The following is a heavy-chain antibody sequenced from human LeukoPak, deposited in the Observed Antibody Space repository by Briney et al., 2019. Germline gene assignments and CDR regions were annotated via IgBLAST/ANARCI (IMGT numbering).Heavy chain of an antibody. Sequence: GGSLRLSCAASGFTFSSYAMSWVRQAPGKGLEWVSAISGSGGSTYYADSVKGRFTTPRDNSKNTLYLQMNSLRAEDTAVYYCAKRWHSSSYYDYWGQGTLVTVSS. CDR2: ISGSGGST. CDR3: AKRWHSSSYYDY. V-gene: IGHV3-23*01. CDR1: GFTFSSYA. J-gene: IGHJ4*02. D-gene: IGHD6-6*01.